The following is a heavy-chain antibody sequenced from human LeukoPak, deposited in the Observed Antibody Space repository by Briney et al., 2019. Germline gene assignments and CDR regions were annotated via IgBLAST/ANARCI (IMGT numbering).Heavy chain of an antibody. CDR3: ARLYGSGVDC. D-gene: IGHD3-10*01. CDR2: IYYSGST. V-gene: IGHV4-59*01. CDR1: VDSMRRDY. Sequence: SETLSLTCTESVDSMRRDYWSWIRQPPGKGLEWIGYIYYSGSTKYNASLKSRVTISLDTSKNQFSLKLSSVTAADTAVYYCARLYGSGVDCWGQGTLVTVSS. J-gene: IGHJ4*02.